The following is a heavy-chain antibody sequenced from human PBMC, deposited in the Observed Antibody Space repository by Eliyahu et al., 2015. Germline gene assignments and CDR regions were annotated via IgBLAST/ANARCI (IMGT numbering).Heavy chain of an antibody. Sequence: QVQLVQSGAEVKKPGASVKVSCKASXYTFTSYDXNWVRQATGQGLEWMGWMNPNSGNTGYAQKFQGRVTMTRNTSISTAYMELSSLRSEDTAVYYCARLQSVWGSYRLDYWGQGTLVTVSS. CDR3: ARLQSVWGSYRLDY. D-gene: IGHD3-16*02. CDR2: MNPNSGNT. CDR1: XYTFTSYD. V-gene: IGHV1-8*01. J-gene: IGHJ4*02.